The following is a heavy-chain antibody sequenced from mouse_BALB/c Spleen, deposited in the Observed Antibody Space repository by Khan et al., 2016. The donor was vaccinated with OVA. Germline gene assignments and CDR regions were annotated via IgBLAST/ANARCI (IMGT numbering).Heavy chain of an antibody. CDR3: AGGLLDG. CDR1: GYTFTDYY. J-gene: IGHJ1*01. V-gene: IGHV1S45*01. Sequence: VRLQQSGPELVKPGASVKMSCKASGYTFTDYYMQWMKQSHGKSLEWIGDINPGNDDTFYNQKFKGKATLTVDKSSSIAYMQLNSLTSEDSAVFYGAGGLLDGWGAGTTVTVSS. CDR2: INPGNDDT.